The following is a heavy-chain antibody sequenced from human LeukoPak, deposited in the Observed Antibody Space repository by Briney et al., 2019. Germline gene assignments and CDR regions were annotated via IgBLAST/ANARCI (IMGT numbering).Heavy chain of an antibody. J-gene: IGHJ5*02. Sequence: ASVKVSCKASGYTFISYGISWGRQAPGQGLEWMGWISAYKGNTKYAEKFQGRVTMTTDTSTSTAYMELRSLRSDDTAVYYCARVRGRSNWFDPWGQGTLVTVSS. CDR2: ISAYKGNT. D-gene: IGHD3-16*01. V-gene: IGHV1-18*01. CDR3: ARVRGRSNWFDP. CDR1: GYTFISYG.